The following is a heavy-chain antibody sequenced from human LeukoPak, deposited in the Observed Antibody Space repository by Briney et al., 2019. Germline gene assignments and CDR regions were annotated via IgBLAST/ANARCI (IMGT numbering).Heavy chain of an antibody. CDR3: AIAPSGYSNYVGDW. CDR1: GHTFTGYY. V-gene: IGHV1-2*06. Sequence: ASVKVSCKASGHTFTGYYMHWVRQATGQGLEWMGRINPNSGGTNYAQKFQGRVTMTRDTSISTAYMELSRLRSDDTAVYYCAIAPSGYSNYVGDWWGQGTLVTVSS. J-gene: IGHJ4*02. CDR2: INPNSGGT. D-gene: IGHD4-11*01.